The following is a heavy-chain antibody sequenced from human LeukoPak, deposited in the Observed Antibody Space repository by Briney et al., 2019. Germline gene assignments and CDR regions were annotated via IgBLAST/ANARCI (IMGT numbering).Heavy chain of an antibody. Sequence: PGGSLRLSCAASGFTFSSYWMHWVRQAPGKGLVWVSRINSDGSSTSYADSVKGRFTISRDNAKNTLYLQMNSLRAEDTAVHYCARETYYGSGSYAWDYWGQGTLVTVSS. CDR3: ARETYYGSGSYAWDY. CDR1: GFTFSSYW. J-gene: IGHJ4*02. CDR2: INSDGSST. V-gene: IGHV3-74*01. D-gene: IGHD3-10*01.